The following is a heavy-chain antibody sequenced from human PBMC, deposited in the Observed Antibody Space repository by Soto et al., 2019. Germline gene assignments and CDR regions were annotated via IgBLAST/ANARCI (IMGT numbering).Heavy chain of an antibody. D-gene: IGHD2-15*01. V-gene: IGHV1-2*04. Sequence: ASVKVSCKASGYTFTGYYMHWVRQAPGQGLEWMGWINPNSGGTNYAQNFQCWVTITRDTSISTAYMELSRLRSDDTAVYYCARGDCSGGSCYGYYYGMDVWGQGTTVTVSS. CDR3: ARGDCSGGSCYGYYYGMDV. CDR2: INPNSGGT. CDR1: GYTFTGYY. J-gene: IGHJ6*02.